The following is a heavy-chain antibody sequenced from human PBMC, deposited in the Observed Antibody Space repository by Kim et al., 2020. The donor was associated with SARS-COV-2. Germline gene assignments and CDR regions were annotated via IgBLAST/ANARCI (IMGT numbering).Heavy chain of an antibody. CDR3: ARRGDWDWYFDL. Sequence: SETLSLTCTVSGGTINSGSLYWGWIRQPPGKGLVWIGNVYYSGNTYYSPSFKSRVTISVDASKNEFSLNLSAVTAADSAIYFCARRGDWDWYFDLWGRDTLDSVSS. V-gene: IGHV4-39*01. CDR1: GGTINSGSLY. CDR2: VYYSGNT. J-gene: IGHJ2*01. D-gene: IGHD3-10*01.